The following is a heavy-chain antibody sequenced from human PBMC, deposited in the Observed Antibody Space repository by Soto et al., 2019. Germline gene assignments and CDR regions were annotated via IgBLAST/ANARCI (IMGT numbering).Heavy chain of an antibody. CDR3: AKRRGAGGHFDY. CDR2: VSIGGST. J-gene: IGHJ4*02. V-gene: IGHV3-23*01. Sequence: DVQLLESGGGLVQPEGSLRLSCAASGFTFSSYAMGWVRQGPGKGLEWVAVVSIGGSTHYADSVRGRFTISRDNSKNTLSLHMNSLTAEDTAVYFCAKRRGAGGHFDYWGQGALDTVSS. D-gene: IGHD2-15*01. CDR1: GFTFSSYA.